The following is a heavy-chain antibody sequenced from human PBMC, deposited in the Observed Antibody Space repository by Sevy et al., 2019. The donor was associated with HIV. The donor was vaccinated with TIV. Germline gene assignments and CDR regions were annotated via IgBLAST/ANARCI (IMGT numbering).Heavy chain of an antibody. D-gene: IGHD3-22*01. CDR3: ARGNSGSFDY. CDR2: IKQDESEK. CDR1: GFSFSHYW. J-gene: IGHJ4*02. V-gene: IGHV3-7*04. Sequence: GGSLRLSCAASGFSFSHYWMHWVRQAPGKGLEWVANIKQDESEKYYVASVKGRFTISRDNAKNSVYLQMNSLIPEDTATYYCARGNSGSFDYWGQGTLVTVSS.